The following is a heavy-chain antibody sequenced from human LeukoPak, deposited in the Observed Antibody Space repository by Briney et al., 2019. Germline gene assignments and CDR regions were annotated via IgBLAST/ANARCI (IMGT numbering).Heavy chain of an antibody. Sequence: LPGGSLILSCASSGFTFDDYDMSWVRQAPGKGLEWVSGINWSGRSANYADSVKGRFTISRDNAKNSLYLQMNSLRADDTAMYYCAREVTTRLGNYYGMDVWGQGTTVTVSS. CDR2: INWSGRSA. D-gene: IGHD4-17*01. CDR1: GFTFDDYD. J-gene: IGHJ6*02. V-gene: IGHV3-20*04. CDR3: AREVTTRLGNYYGMDV.